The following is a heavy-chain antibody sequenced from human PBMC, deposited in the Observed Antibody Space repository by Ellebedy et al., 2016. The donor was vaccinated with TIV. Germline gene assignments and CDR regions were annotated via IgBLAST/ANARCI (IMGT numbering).Heavy chain of an antibody. J-gene: IGHJ4*02. D-gene: IGHD3-10*01. Sequence: PGGSLRLSCAASGFTVGNSYLSWVRQTPGQGLEWVSLIYSNDNTYYGDAVRGRFTISRDTSSNTLYIQMNSLRAEDTAVYYCAKCRGSEGWYFDYWGQGTLVPVSS. CDR3: AKCRGSEGWYFDY. CDR2: IYSNDNT. CDR1: GFTVGNSY. V-gene: IGHV3-53*01.